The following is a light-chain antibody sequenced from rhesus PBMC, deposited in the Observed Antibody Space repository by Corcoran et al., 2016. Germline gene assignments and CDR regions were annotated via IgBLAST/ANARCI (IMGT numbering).Light chain of an antibody. CDR2: KAS. J-gene: IGKJ4*01. V-gene: IGKV1-22*01. CDR1: QSISSW. Sequence: DIQMTQSPSSLSASVGDTVTITCRASQSISSWLAWYQQKPGKAPKLLIYKASSLQSGVPSRFSGSGSGTDFTLTISSLQSEDFATYYGQQYSSSPLTFGGGTKVGLK. CDR3: QQYSSSPLT.